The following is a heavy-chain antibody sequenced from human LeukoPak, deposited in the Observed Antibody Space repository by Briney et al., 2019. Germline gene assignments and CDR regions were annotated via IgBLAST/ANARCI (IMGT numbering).Heavy chain of an antibody. CDR2: IYYSGST. J-gene: IGHJ4*02. V-gene: IGHV4-39*01. D-gene: IGHD2-2*01. CDR1: GGSISSSSYY. Sequence: SETLSLTCSVPGGSISSSSYYWGWIRQPPGKGLEWIGRIYYSGSTYYNPSLKSRVTISVDMSKNHFSLKLSSVTAADTAVYYCARHAAHGIADIVVVPAANFDYWGQGTLVTVSS. CDR3: ARHAAHGIADIVVVPAANFDY.